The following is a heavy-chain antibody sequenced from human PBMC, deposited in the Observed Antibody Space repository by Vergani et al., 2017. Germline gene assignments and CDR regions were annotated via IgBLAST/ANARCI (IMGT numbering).Heavy chain of an antibody. V-gene: IGHV3-11*04. J-gene: IGHJ4*02. Sequence: QVQLVESGGGLVKPGGSLRLSCVASGFTFSDYYMTWIRQAPGKGLEWISYISGSGHTKYYADSVKGRFAISRDNAKNSLYLQMNNLRAEDTAVYYCARQSRDVFCTNGVCPLGYWGQGALVTVSS. CDR2: ISGSGHTK. CDR3: ARQSRDVFCTNGVCPLGY. D-gene: IGHD2-8*01. CDR1: GFTFSDYY.